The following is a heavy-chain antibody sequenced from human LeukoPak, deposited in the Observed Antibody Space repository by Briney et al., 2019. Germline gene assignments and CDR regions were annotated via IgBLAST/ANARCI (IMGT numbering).Heavy chain of an antibody. CDR2: GST. CDR3: ARDRCSSTSCYRRNAFDI. V-gene: IGHV4-31*02. D-gene: IGHD2-2*01. Sequence: GSTYYNPSLKSRVTISVDTSKNQFSLKLSSVTAADTAVYYCARDRCSSTSCYRRNAFDIWGQGTMVTVSS. J-gene: IGHJ3*02.